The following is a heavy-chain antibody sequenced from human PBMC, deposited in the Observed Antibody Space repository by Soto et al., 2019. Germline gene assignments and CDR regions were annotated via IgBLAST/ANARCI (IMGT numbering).Heavy chain of an antibody. J-gene: IGHJ6*02. CDR3: ARDRKLDTTRVTTHYYYYGMDV. D-gene: IGHD4-17*01. CDR2: IYYSGST. V-gene: IGHV4-31*03. CDR1: GGSISSGGYY. Sequence: QVQLQESGPGLVKPSQTLSLTCTVSGGSISSGGYYWSWIRQHPGKGLEWIGYIYYSGSTYYNPSLKSRVTISVDTSKNQFSLKLSSVTAADTAVYYCARDRKLDTTRVTTHYYYYGMDVWGQGTTVTVSS.